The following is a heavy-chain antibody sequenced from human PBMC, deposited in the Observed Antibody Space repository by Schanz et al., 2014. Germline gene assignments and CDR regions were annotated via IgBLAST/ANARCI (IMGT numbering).Heavy chain of an antibody. CDR3: ARDRDAGGYDS. D-gene: IGHD2-8*02. J-gene: IGHJ5*01. CDR2: IYSGGDT. V-gene: IGHV3-66*01. Sequence: EVQLVESGGGLVQPGGSLRLSCAASGFTFSTYTMVWVRQAPGKGLEWVSLIYSGGDTNYAGSVKGRFTISRDNSKNTLYLQMNSLRAEDTALYYCARDRDAGGYDSWGQGTLVTVSS. CDR1: GFTFSTYT.